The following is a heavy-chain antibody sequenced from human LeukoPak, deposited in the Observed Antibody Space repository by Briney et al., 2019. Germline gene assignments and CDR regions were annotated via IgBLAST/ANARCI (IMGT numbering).Heavy chain of an antibody. CDR1: GYSENFYG. Sequence: ASVKVSCKTSGYSENFYGITWVRQVAGQGLEWMGWISAQHGQTEYAPNSQDRVTMTTDTSTSTAYMELRSLRSDDTAVYYCARADYCSGGGCYSGNFDYWGQGTLVTVSS. J-gene: IGHJ4*02. CDR3: ARADYCSGGGCYSGNFDY. V-gene: IGHV1-18*01. CDR2: ISAQHGQT. D-gene: IGHD2-15*01.